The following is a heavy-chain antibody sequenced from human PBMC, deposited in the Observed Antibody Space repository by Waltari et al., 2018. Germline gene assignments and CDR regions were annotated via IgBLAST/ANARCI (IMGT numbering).Heavy chain of an antibody. CDR3: AKDLAIVVVITKYFQH. Sequence: EVQLVESGGGLVQPGGSRRLSCAASGFTFRSYAMSWVRPAPGKGLEWVSAISGSGGSTYYADSVKGRFTISRDNSKNTLYLQMNSLRAEDTAVYYCAKDLAIVVVITKYFQHWGQGTLVTVSS. V-gene: IGHV3-23*04. CDR2: ISGSGGST. D-gene: IGHD3-22*01. CDR1: GFTFRSYA. J-gene: IGHJ1*01.